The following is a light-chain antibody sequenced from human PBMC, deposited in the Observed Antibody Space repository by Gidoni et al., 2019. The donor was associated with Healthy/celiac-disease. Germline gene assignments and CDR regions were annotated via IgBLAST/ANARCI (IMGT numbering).Light chain of an antibody. J-gene: IGLJ2*01. V-gene: IGLV3-25*03. CDR3: QSADSSGTYPVV. CDR1: ALPKKY. CDR2: KDC. Sequence: SYELTQPPTVSVSPGQTARITCSGAALPKKYAYWYQQKTGQESVLVISKDCDRPSGVPERFSGATSGTTVTLTISGVQSADEADYYCQSADSSGTYPVVFGGGTKLTVL.